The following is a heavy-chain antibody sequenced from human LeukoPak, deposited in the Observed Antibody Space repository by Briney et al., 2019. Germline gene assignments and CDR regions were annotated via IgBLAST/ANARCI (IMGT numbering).Heavy chain of an antibody. CDR1: GFTFSSYA. CDR2: ISYDGSNK. V-gene: IGHV3-30-3*01. J-gene: IGHJ3*02. D-gene: IGHD3-16*01. CDR3: AKDQSYERRPWVGAFDI. Sequence: GGSLRLSCAASGFTFSSYAMHWVRQAPGKGLEWVAVISYDGSNKYYADSVKGRFTISRDNSKNTLYLQMNSLRAEDTAVYYCAKDQSYERRPWVGAFDIWGQGTMVSVSS.